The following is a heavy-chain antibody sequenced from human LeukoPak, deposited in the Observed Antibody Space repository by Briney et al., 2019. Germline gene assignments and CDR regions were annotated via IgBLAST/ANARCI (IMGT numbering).Heavy chain of an antibody. V-gene: IGHV4-34*01. CDR2: INHSGST. Sequence: SETLSLTCAVYGGSFSGYYWSWIRQPPGKGLEWIGEINHSGSTNYNPSLKSRVTISVDTSKNQFSLKLSSVTAADTAVYYCVRYGSGNNWFDPWGQGTLVTVSS. CDR3: VRYGSGNNWFDP. D-gene: IGHD3-10*01. CDR1: GGSFSGYY. J-gene: IGHJ5*02.